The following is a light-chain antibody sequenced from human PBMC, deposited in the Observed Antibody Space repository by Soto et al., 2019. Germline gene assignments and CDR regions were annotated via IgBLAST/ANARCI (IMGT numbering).Light chain of an antibody. CDR3: QQYAKLPIT. CDR1: QSVTSSF. V-gene: IGKV3-20*01. J-gene: IGKJ5*01. Sequence: EVVLTQSPVSLSLYPGERATLSCRASQSVTSSFLAWYQQKPGQAPRLVIYGASIRPAGIPDRFSGSGSGTDFTLTINRLEPEDFAVYYCQQYAKLPITFGLGTRLEI. CDR2: GAS.